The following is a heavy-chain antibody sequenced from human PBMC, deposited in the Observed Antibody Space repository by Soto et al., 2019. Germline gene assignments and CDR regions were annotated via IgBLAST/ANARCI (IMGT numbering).Heavy chain of an antibody. CDR3: ARVRYYYGSGSYYRATMDV. CDR2: ITHSGST. D-gene: IGHD3-10*01. J-gene: IGHJ6*04. V-gene: IGHV4-34*01. Sequence: QVQLQQWGAGLLKPSETLSLTCDVYGGSFSGYYWSWIRQPPGKGLEWIGEITHSGSTNYNPSLKSRVTMSVDTSKNQFSLKLSAVTAADTAVYYCARVRYYYGSGSYYRATMDVWGKGTTVTVSS. CDR1: GGSFSGYY.